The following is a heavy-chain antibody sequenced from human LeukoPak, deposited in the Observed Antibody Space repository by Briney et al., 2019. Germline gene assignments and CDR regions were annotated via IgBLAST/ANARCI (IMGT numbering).Heavy chain of an antibody. D-gene: IGHD3-10*01. CDR2: IYPGDSDT. J-gene: IGHJ3*02. V-gene: IGHV5-51*01. CDR3: ASKRSGLGDAFDI. CDR1: GYSFTSYW. Sequence: GESLTISCKGSGYSFTSYWIGWVRQMPGKGLEWMGIIYPGDSDTRYSPSFQGQVTISADKSISTAYLQWSSLKASDTAMYYCASKRSGLGDAFDIWGQGTMVTVSS.